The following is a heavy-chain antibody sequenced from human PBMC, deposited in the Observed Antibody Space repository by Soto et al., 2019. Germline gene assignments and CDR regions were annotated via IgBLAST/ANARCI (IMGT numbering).Heavy chain of an antibody. J-gene: IGHJ4*02. CDR3: AGSPPYYDFWSGYYTGTFDY. CDR1: GGAFSSYS. Sequence: ASVKVSCKASGGAFSSYSISWVLQAPGQGLEWMGIINPSGGSASYAQKFQGRVTMTRDTSTSTVYMELSSLRSEDTAVYYCAGSPPYYDFWSGYYTGTFDYWGQGTLVTVSS. V-gene: IGHV1-46*01. D-gene: IGHD3-3*01. CDR2: INPSGGSA.